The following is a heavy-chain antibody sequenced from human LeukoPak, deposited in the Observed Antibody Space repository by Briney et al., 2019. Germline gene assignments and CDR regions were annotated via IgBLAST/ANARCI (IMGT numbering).Heavy chain of an antibody. D-gene: IGHD4-23*01. CDR1: GYTFTSYG. Sequence: ASVKVSCKASGYTFTSYGISWVRQAPGQGLEWMGWINAYNGNTNYARKFQGRVTMTTDTSTSTAYMELRSLRSDDTAVYYCARDPDGGRDFDSWGQGTLVTVSS. J-gene: IGHJ4*02. V-gene: IGHV1-18*01. CDR3: ARDPDGGRDFDS. CDR2: INAYNGNT.